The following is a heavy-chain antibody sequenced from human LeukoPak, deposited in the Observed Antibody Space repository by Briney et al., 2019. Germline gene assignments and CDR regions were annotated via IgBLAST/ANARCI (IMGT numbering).Heavy chain of an antibody. J-gene: IGHJ4*02. CDR1: GFTFSTYA. D-gene: IGHD7-27*01. V-gene: IGHV3-23*01. CDR2: ISGSGGST. CDR3: AKEVTGGGIYPTYYFDY. Sequence: GGSLRLSCAASGFTFSTYAMTWVRQAPGKGLEWVSTISGSGGSTFYADSVKGRFTISRDNSKHTLYLQMISRRAEDTAVYYCAKEVTGGGIYPTYYFDYWGQGTLVTVSS.